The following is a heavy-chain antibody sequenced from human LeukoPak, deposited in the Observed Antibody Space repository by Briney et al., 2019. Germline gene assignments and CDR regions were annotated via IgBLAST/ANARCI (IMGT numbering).Heavy chain of an antibody. D-gene: IGHD3-16*02. CDR3: ARDVYDYVWGSYRYSSAFDI. CDR2: INPKNGGT. J-gene: IGHJ3*02. Sequence: ASVKVSCKASGYTFTDYFIHWVRQAPGQGLEWMGWINPKNGGTFYSQKFQGRVTMTRDTSISTAYMELSELKSDDTAVYFCARDVYDYVWGSYRYSSAFDIWGQGTMVTVSS. V-gene: IGHV1-2*02. CDR1: GYTFTDYF.